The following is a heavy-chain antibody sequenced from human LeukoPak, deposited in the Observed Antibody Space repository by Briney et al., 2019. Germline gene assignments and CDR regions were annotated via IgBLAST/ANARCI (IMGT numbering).Heavy chain of an antibody. CDR2: INESGGST. CDR1: GFTFKNYA. CDR3: AKDGSGYDFWTGYYAFDI. J-gene: IGHJ3*02. Sequence: PGGSLRLSCAASGFTFKNYAMTWVRQAPGKGLEWVSNINESGGSTYYADSVKGRFTVSRDNSKNTLYLQMNSLRAADTAVYYCAKDGSGYDFWTGYYAFDIWGRGTMVTVSS. D-gene: IGHD3-3*01. V-gene: IGHV3-23*01.